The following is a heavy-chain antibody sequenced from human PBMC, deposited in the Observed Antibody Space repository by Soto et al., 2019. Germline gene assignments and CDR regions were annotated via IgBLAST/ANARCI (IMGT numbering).Heavy chain of an antibody. CDR3: ARGSGHYYYYGMDV. CDR2: ISGSGGST. V-gene: IGHV3-23*01. J-gene: IGHJ6*02. D-gene: IGHD3-16*01. Sequence: GGSLRLSCAASGFTFSSYAMSWVRQAPGKGLEWVSAISGSGGSTYYADSVKGRFTISRDNSKNTLYLQMNSLRAEDTAVYYCARGSGHYYYYGMDVWGQGTTVTVSS. CDR1: GFTFSSYA.